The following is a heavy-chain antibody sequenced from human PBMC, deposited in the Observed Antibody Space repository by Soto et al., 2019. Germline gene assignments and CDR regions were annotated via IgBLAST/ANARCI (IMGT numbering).Heavy chain of an antibody. CDR1: GYTFTSYG. CDR3: ARGHQDYDFWSGYLYYYGMDV. V-gene: IGHV1-18*01. Sequence: ASVKVSCKASGYTFTSYGISWVRQAPGQGLEWMGWISAYNGNTNYAQKLQGRVTMTTDTSTSTAYMELSSLRSEDTAVYYCARGHQDYDFWSGYLYYYGMDVWGQGTTVTVSS. D-gene: IGHD3-3*01. CDR2: ISAYNGNT. J-gene: IGHJ6*02.